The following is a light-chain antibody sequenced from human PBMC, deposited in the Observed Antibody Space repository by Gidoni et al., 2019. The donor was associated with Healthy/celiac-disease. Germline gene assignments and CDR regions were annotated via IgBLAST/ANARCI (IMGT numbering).Light chain of an antibody. V-gene: IGLV2-14*01. CDR1: SRDVGGYNY. CDR3: SSYTSSSTV. CDR2: VVS. J-gene: IGLJ1*01. Sequence: QSALNQPASVSGSPGQSITISCTGTSRDVGGYNYVSWYQQHPGKAPKLMIYVVSNRPSGVSNRFSGSKSGNTASLTISGLQAEDEADYYCSSYTSSSTVFGTGTKITVL.